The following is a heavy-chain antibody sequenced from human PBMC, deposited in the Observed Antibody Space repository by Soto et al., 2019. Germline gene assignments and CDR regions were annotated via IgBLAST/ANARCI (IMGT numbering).Heavy chain of an antibody. J-gene: IGHJ4*02. CDR2: INAGNGNT. V-gene: IGHV1-3*05. Sequence: QVQLVQSGAEEKKPGASVKVSCKASGYTFTTYAMHWVRQAPGQRLEWMGWINAGNGNTKYSQKFQGRVTITRDTSASTAYMELSSLRSEDTAVYYCARGITLPTPLDYWGQGTLVTVSS. CDR3: ARGITLPTPLDY. CDR1: GYTFTTYA. D-gene: IGHD1-20*01.